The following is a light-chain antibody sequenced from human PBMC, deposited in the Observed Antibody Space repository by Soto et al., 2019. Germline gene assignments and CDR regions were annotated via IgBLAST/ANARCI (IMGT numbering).Light chain of an antibody. CDR3: QQRSNWPPYT. CDR1: QSVHTY. V-gene: IGKV3-11*01. J-gene: IGKJ2*01. CDR2: DAS. Sequence: ETVLTQSPATLSLSPGERATLSCRASQSVHTYLAWYQQKAGQAPRLLIYDASNRATGIPARFSGSGSGTDFTLTISIREPEDCAVYYCQQRSNWPPYTFGQGTKLEIK.